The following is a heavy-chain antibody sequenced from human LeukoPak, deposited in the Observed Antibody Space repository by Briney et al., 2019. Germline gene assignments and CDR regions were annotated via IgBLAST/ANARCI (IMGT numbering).Heavy chain of an antibody. CDR3: ATTIAAAVHYYYYMDV. CDR2: FDPEDGET. Sequence: GASVKVSCKVSGYTLTELSMHWVRQAPGKGLEWMGGFDPEDGETIYAQKFQGSVTMTEDTSTDTAYMELSSLRSEDTAVYYCATTIAAAVHYYYYMDVWGKGTTVTVSS. V-gene: IGHV1-24*01. CDR1: GYTLTELS. D-gene: IGHD6-13*01. J-gene: IGHJ6*03.